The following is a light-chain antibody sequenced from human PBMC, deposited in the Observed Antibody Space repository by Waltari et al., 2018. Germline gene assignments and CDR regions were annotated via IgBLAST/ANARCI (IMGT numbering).Light chain of an antibody. Sequence: EIVLTQSPATLSLSPGERATLSCRASHSIANYLAWYQQEPGQAPRLLIYDTANRATGIPARFSGSGYETDFTLTISSLEPEDFGVYYCQQRSNWPLTFGGGTKVEIK. CDR2: DTA. J-gene: IGKJ4*01. CDR3: QQRSNWPLT. CDR1: HSIANY. V-gene: IGKV3-11*01.